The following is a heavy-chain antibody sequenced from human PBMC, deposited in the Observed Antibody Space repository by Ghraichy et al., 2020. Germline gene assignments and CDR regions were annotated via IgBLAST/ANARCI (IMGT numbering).Heavy chain of an antibody. J-gene: IGHJ4*02. D-gene: IGHD1-26*01. CDR2: VHARGST. V-gene: IGHV4-59*01. CDR1: GGSITSYY. Sequence: SETLSLTCTVSGGSITSYYWNWIRQPPGKGLEWIGFVHARGSTNYNPSLKSRVTMSVDTSKNQFFLKLSSVTAADPAVYYCAQWDEPMYALANWGRGTLVTVSS. CDR3: AQWDEPMYALAN.